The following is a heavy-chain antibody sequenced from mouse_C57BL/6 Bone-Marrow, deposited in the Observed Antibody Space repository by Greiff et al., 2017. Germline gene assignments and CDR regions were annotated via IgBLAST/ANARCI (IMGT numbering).Heavy chain of an antibody. J-gene: IGHJ1*03. D-gene: IGHD1-1*01. V-gene: IGHV1-50*01. CDR1: GYTFTSYW. Sequence: QVQLQQPGAELVKPGASVKLSCKASGYTFTSYWMQWVKQRPGQGLEWIGEIDPSDSYTNYNQKFKGKATLTVDTSSITAYMQLSSLTSEDSAVYYCARVDYYGSEDWYFDVWGTGPTVTGSS. CDR2: IDPSDSYT. CDR3: ARVDYYGSEDWYFDV.